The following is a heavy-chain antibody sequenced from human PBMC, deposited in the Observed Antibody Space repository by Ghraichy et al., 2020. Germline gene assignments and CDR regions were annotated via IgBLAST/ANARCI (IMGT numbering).Heavy chain of an antibody. Sequence: ASVKVSCKASGYTFTSYGISWVRQAPGQGLEWMGWISAYNGNTNYAQKLQGRVTMTTDTSTSTAYMELRSLRSDDTAVYYCARVPRPNSSGWYDDYYYYMDVWGKGTTVTVSS. D-gene: IGHD6-19*01. J-gene: IGHJ6*03. CDR2: ISAYNGNT. V-gene: IGHV1-18*01. CDR3: ARVPRPNSSGWYDDYYYYMDV. CDR1: GYTFTSYG.